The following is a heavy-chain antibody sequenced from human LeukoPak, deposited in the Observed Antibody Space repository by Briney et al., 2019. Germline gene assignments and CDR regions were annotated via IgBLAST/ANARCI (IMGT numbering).Heavy chain of an antibody. CDR2: INHSGST. D-gene: IGHD1-26*01. Sequence: PSETLSLTCAVYGGSFSVYYWSWIRQPPGKGLEWIGEINHSGSTNYNPSLKSRVTISVDTSKNQFSLKLSSVTAADTAVYYCARVGATKVIDYWGQGTLVTVSS. CDR1: GGSFSVYY. J-gene: IGHJ4*02. V-gene: IGHV4-34*01. CDR3: ARVGATKVIDY.